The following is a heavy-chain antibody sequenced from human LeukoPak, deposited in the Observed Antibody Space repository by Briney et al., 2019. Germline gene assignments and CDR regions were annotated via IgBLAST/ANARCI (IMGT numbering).Heavy chain of an antibody. V-gene: IGHV3-23*01. CDR3: AKDVQGTIDY. CDR1: GFTFSIYA. J-gene: IGHJ4*02. CDR2: ISGSGGST. Sequence: GGSLRLSCAASGFTFSIYAMTWVRQAPGKGLEWVAGISGSGGSTYYADSVKGRFTISRDNSKNTLFLQMNSLRVEDTAVYHCAKDVQGTIDYWGQGTLVTVSS. D-gene: IGHD6-6*01.